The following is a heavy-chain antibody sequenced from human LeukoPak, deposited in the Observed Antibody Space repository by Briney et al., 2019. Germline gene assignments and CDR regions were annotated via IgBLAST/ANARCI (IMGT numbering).Heavy chain of an antibody. CDR2: IYYSGST. V-gene: IGHV4-59*01. J-gene: IGHJ4*02. Sequence: PSETLSLTCTVSGGSISSYYWSWIRQPPGKGLEWIGYIYYSGSTNYNPSLKSRVTISVDTSKNQFSLKLSSVTAADTAVYYCAREGYSGYDSTYYFDYWGQGTLVTVSS. CDR3: AREGYSGYDSTYYFDY. D-gene: IGHD5-12*01. CDR1: GGSISSYY.